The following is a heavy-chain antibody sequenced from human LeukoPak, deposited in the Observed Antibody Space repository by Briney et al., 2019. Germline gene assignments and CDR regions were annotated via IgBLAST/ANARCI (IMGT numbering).Heavy chain of an antibody. J-gene: IGHJ4*02. Sequence: ASVKVSCKASGYTFTSYGISWVRQAPGQGLEWMGWISVYNGNTKYGQKLQGRVTATTDTSTSTAYMELRSLRSDDTAVYYCARDWIGGVQYFDYWGQGTLVTVSS. CDR1: GYTFTSYG. CDR3: ARDWIGGVQYFDY. D-gene: IGHD1-1*01. CDR2: ISVYNGNT. V-gene: IGHV1-18*01.